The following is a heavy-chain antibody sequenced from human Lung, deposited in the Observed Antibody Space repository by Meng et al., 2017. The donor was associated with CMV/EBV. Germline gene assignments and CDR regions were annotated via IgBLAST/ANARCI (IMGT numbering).Heavy chain of an antibody. D-gene: IGHD2/OR15-2a*01. V-gene: IGHV7-4-1*02. CDR3: ARGGNFDP. CDR2: ISTNTGTP. CDR1: GYTFSTYT. Sequence: QLQLVKSGSELKKPRASLKVSCKASGYTFSTYTINWVRQAHGRGLEWMGWISTNTGTPTYTQGFTGRFVFSLDTSVSTAYLQISSLKAEDTAVYYCARGGNFDPWGQGTLVTVSS. J-gene: IGHJ5*02.